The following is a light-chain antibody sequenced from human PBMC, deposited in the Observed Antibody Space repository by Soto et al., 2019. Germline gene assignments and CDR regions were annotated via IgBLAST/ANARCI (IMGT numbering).Light chain of an antibody. CDR3: QQYGSSGT. J-gene: IGKJ1*01. V-gene: IGKV3-20*01. Sequence: EIVLTQSPGTVSLSPGERATLSCRASQSVSNNYLAWYQQKPGQAPRLLIYGASNRATGIPDRFSGSGSGTDFTLTISRLEPEDFAVYYCQQYGSSGTFGQGTKA. CDR2: GAS. CDR1: QSVSNNY.